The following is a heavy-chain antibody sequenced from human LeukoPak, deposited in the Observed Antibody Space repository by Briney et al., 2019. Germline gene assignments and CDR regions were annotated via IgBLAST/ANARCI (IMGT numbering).Heavy chain of an antibody. V-gene: IGHV4-39*07. Sequence: SETLSLTCTVSGGSISSSSYYWGWIRQPPGKGLEWIGSIYYSGSTNYNPSLKSRVTISVDTSKNQFSLKLSSVTAADTAVYYCARVPMIVVVTEYYFDYWGQGTLVTVSS. CDR2: IYYSGST. D-gene: IGHD3-22*01. J-gene: IGHJ4*02. CDR1: GGSISSSSYY. CDR3: ARVPMIVVVTEYYFDY.